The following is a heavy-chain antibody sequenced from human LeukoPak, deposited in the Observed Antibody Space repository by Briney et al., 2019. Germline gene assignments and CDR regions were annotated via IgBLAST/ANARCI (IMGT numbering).Heavy chain of an antibody. J-gene: IGHJ3*02. D-gene: IGHD2-2*01. Sequence: PSETLSLTCAVYGGSFSGYYWSWIRQPPGKGLEWIGEINHSGSTNYNPSLKSRVTISVDTSKNQFSLKLSSVTAADTAVYYCARAPPNYQLLPEDAFDIWGQGTMVTASS. CDR2: INHSGST. CDR3: ARAPPNYQLLPEDAFDI. CDR1: GGSFSGYY. V-gene: IGHV4-34*01.